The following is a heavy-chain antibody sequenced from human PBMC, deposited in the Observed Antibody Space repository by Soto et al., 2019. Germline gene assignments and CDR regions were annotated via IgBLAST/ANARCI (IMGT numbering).Heavy chain of an antibody. Sequence: ASVKVSCKASGYTFTSYYMHWVRQAPGQGLEWMGIINPGGGSTTYAQKFQGRVTMTRDTSTSTVCMELRSLRSEDTAVYYCARESMATSPFDYWGQGTLVTVSS. CDR1: GYTFTSYY. CDR2: INPGGGST. V-gene: IGHV1-46*01. J-gene: IGHJ4*02. CDR3: ARESMATSPFDY. D-gene: IGHD5-18*01.